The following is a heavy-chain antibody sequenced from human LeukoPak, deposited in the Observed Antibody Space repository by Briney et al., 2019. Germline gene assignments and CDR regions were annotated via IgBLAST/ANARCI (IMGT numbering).Heavy chain of an antibody. CDR3: ARVRRGSYGDYFDY. D-gene: IGHD4-17*01. CDR2: INTNTGNP. Sequence: ASVKVSCKASGYTFTSYAMNWVRQAPGQGLEWMGWINTNTGNPTYAQGFTGRFVFSFDTSVSPAYLQISSLKAEDTAVYYCARVRRGSYGDYFDYGGQGTLVIVSS. J-gene: IGHJ4*02. CDR1: GYTFTSYA. V-gene: IGHV7-4-1*02.